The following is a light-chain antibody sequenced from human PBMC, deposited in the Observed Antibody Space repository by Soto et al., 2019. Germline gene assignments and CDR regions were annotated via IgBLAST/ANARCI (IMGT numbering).Light chain of an antibody. Sequence: DIQMTQSPSSLSASVGDRVTITCRASQGITNYLAWYQQKPGKVPRLLIYAASTLQSGVPSRFSGSGSGTDFTLTISSLQHEDVATYYCQQYNSAPQTFGQGTRLEIK. CDR3: QQYNSAPQT. CDR2: AAS. CDR1: QGITNY. V-gene: IGKV1-27*01. J-gene: IGKJ5*01.